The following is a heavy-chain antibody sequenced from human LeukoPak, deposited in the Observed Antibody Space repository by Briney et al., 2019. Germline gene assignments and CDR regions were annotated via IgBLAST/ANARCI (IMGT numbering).Heavy chain of an antibody. D-gene: IGHD3-3*01. CDR3: ARVENVEYYDFWSGYYKGDWYFDL. CDR2: IIPIFGTA. J-gene: IGHJ2*01. CDR1: GGTFSSYA. Sequence: ASVKVSCKASGGTFSSYAISWVRQAPGQGLEWMGGIIPIFGTANYAQKFQGRVTITTDESTSTASMELSSLRSEDTAVYYCARVENVEYYDFWSGYYKGDWYFDLWGRGTLVTVSS. V-gene: IGHV1-69*05.